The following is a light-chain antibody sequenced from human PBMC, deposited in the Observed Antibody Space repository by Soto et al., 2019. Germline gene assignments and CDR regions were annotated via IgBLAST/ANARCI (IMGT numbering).Light chain of an antibody. V-gene: IGLV1-51*01. Sequence: QSVLTQPPSVSAAPGQKVTISCSGSSSNIGCNSVSWYQPLPGTAPKLLIYDDNKRPSGIPDRFSGSKSGTSATLGITGLQAGDEADYYCGSWDSSLSAYVFGTGTKVTVL. J-gene: IGLJ1*01. CDR1: SSNIGCNS. CDR2: DDN. CDR3: GSWDSSLSAYV.